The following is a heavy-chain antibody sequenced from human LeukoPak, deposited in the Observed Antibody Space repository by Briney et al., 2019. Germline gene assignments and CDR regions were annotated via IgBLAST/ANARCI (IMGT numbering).Heavy chain of an antibody. CDR2: ISGSGIST. Sequence: GGSLRLSCAASGFTFNNYVMSWVRQAPGKGLEWVSAISGSGISTYYADSVKGRFTIPRDNSKNTFFLQMNSLRAEDTAVYHCAKSSTFYDCFDYWGQGTLVTVSS. J-gene: IGHJ4*02. CDR1: GFTFNNYV. D-gene: IGHD5/OR15-5a*01. CDR3: AKSSTFYDCFDY. V-gene: IGHV3-23*01.